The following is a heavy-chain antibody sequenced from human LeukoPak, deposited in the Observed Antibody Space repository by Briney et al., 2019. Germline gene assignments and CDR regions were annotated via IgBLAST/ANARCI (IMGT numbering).Heavy chain of an antibody. J-gene: IGHJ4*02. V-gene: IGHV3-74*01. CDR2: INSDGSWT. CDR3: VSFYETY. Sequence: GGSLRLSCAAPGNYCMHWVRQAPGKGLVWVSHINSDGSWTSYADSVKGRFTISKDNAKNTVYLQMNNLRAEDTAVYYCVSFYETYWGRGTLVTVSS. D-gene: IGHD2-2*01. CDR1: GNYC.